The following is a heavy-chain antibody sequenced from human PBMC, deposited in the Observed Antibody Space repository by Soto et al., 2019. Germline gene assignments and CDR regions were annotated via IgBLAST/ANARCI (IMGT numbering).Heavy chain of an antibody. J-gene: IGHJ4*02. V-gene: IGHV4-59*01. CDR3: ASVDIVATKAFDY. CDR2: IYYSGST. CDR1: GVSISSYY. D-gene: IGHD5-12*01. Sequence: SETLSLTCTVSGVSISSYYWSWIRQPPGKGLEWIGYIYYSGSTNYNPSLKSRVTISVDTSKNRFSLKLSSVTAADTAVYYCASVDIVATKAFDYWGQGTLVTVS.